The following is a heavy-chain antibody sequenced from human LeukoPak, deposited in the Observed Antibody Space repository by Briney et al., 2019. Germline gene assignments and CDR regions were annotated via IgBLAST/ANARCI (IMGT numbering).Heavy chain of an antibody. V-gene: IGHV3-30*03. CDR2: ISYDGSNK. Sequence: PGGSLRLSCAASGVSFSKYGMHWIRQAPGKGLEWVAAISYDGSNKDYVDSVKGRFTISRDNSKNTLYLQMNSLRAEDTAVYYCARDLDAYVVLIAYDAFDIWGHGTMVTVSS. CDR3: ARDLDAYVVLIAYDAFDI. D-gene: IGHD2-21*01. J-gene: IGHJ3*02. CDR1: GVSFSKYG.